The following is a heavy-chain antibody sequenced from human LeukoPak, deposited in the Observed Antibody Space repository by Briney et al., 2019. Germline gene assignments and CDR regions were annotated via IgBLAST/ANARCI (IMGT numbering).Heavy chain of an antibody. J-gene: IGHJ4*02. CDR2: IYHSGST. V-gene: IGHV4-4*02. Sequence: SSETLSLTCAVSGGSISSNNWWSWVRQPPGKGLEWIGEIYHSGSTNYNPSLKSRVTISVDKSKNQFSLKLSSVTAADTAVYFCARISSYSVFDYWGQGTLVTVSS. CDR1: GGSISSNNW. D-gene: IGHD1-26*01. CDR3: ARISSYSVFDY.